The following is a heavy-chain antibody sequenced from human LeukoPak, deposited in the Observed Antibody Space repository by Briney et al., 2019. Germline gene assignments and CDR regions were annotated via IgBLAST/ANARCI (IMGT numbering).Heavy chain of an antibody. V-gene: IGHV1-18*01. D-gene: IGHD3-10*01. J-gene: IGHJ5*02. CDR3: ARLITMVRGVLYNWFDP. CDR2: ISAYNGNT. CDR1: GYTFTSYG. Sequence: ASVKVSCKASGYTFTSYGISWVRQAPGQGLEWMGWISAYNGNTNYAQKLQGRVTMTTDTSTSTAYMELRSLRSDDTAVYYCARLITMVRGVLYNWFDPWGQGTLVTVSS.